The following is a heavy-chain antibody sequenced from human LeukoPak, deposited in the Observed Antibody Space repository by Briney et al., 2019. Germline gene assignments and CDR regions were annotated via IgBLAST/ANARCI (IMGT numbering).Heavy chain of an antibody. J-gene: IGHJ4*02. CDR3: AKGQGGSFWSGYSYYFDY. V-gene: IGHV3-43D*03. CDR2: ISWDGGST. D-gene: IGHD3-3*01. CDR1: GFTFDDYA. Sequence: GGSLRLSCAASGFTFDDYAMHWVRQAPGKGLEWVSLISWDGGSTYYADSVKGRFTISRDNSKNSLYLQMNSLRAEDTALYYCAKGQGGSFWSGYSYYFDYWGQGTLVTVSS.